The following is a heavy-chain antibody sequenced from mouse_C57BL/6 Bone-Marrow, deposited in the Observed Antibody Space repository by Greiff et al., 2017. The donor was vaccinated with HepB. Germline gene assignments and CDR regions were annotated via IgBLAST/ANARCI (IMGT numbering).Heavy chain of an antibody. CDR1: GFTFSDAW. J-gene: IGHJ4*01. D-gene: IGHD2-12*01. CDR3: TRDYSYYYAMDY. Sequence: EVKVEESGGGLVQPGGSMKLSCAASGFTFSDAWMDWVRQSPEKGLEWVAEIRNKANNHATYYAESVKGRFTISRDDSKSSVYLQMNSLRAEDTGIYYCTRDYSYYYAMDYWGQGTSVTVSS. V-gene: IGHV6-6*01. CDR2: IRNKANNHAT.